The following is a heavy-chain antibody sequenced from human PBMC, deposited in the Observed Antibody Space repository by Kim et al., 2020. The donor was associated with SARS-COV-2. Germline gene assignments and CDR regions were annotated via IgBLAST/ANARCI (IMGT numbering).Heavy chain of an antibody. Sequence: GGSLRLSCVASGFTFNNFGMHWVRQAPGKGLEWISSISYDGDYQYYGDSVKGRLTISRDQSKNTLYLQVNSLRADDTGVYYCAKQKRGYYMDVWGKGTT. CDR1: GFTFNNFG. V-gene: IGHV3-30*18. CDR3: AKQKRGYYMDV. CDR2: ISYDGDYQ. D-gene: IGHD2-15*01. J-gene: IGHJ6*03.